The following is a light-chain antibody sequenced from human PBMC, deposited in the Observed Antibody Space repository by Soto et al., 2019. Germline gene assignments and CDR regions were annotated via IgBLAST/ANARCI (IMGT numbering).Light chain of an antibody. CDR2: ENN. J-gene: IGLJ3*02. V-gene: IGLV1-51*02. CDR1: SANVGNNY. CDR3: GAWDASGGWV. Sequence: QSVLTQPPSVSAAPGQKANISCSGSSANVGNNYVSWYQQLPGTAPKLLIYENNRRPTGIPDRFSGSKSGTSATLGITGLQDGDGGDYYCGAWDASGGWVFGGGTKVTVL.